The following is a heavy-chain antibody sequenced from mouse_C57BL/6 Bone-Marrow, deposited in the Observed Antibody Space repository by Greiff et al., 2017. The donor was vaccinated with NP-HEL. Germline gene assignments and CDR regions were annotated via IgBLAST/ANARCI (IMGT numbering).Heavy chain of an antibody. D-gene: IGHD2-4*01. Sequence: EVQLVESGPGLVKPSQSLSLTCSVTGYSITSGYYWNWIRQFPGNKLEWMGYISYDGSNNYNPSLKNRISITRDTSKNQFFLKLNSVTTEDTATYYCARDYYDYQYYFDYWGQGTTLTVSS. V-gene: IGHV3-6*01. CDR2: ISYDGSN. CDR1: GYSITSGYY. CDR3: ARDYYDYQYYFDY. J-gene: IGHJ2*01.